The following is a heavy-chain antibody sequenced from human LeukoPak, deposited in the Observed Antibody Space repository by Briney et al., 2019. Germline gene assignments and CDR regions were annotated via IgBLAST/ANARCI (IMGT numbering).Heavy chain of an antibody. D-gene: IGHD3-16*01. Sequence: GGSLRLSCAASGFTFSSYAMSWVRQAPGKGLEWVSAISGSGGSTYYADSVKGWFTISRDNSKNTLYLQMNSLRAEDTAVYYCARLVGVSPLDYWGQGTPVTVSS. CDR1: GFTFSSYA. J-gene: IGHJ4*02. CDR3: ARLVGVSPLDY. V-gene: IGHV3-23*01. CDR2: ISGSGGST.